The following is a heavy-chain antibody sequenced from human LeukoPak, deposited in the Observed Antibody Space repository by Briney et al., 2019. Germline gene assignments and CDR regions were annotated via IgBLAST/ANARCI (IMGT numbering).Heavy chain of an antibody. Sequence: PGGSLRLSCAASGFTFSSYWMHWVRQAPGKGLVWVSRINSDGSSTSYADSVKGRFTISRDNARNTLYLQMNSLRAEDTAVYYCARDGRVVQWDYYYYMDVWGKGTTVTVSS. D-gene: IGHD3-3*01. J-gene: IGHJ6*03. V-gene: IGHV3-74*01. CDR3: ARDGRVVQWDYYYYMDV. CDR2: INSDGSST. CDR1: GFTFSSYW.